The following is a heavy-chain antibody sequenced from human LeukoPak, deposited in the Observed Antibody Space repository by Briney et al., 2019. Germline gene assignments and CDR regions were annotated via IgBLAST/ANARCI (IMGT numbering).Heavy chain of an antibody. CDR2: ISSNGGST. D-gene: IGHD1-1*01. CDR3: VKGHLEAPFDY. J-gene: IGHJ4*02. V-gene: IGHV3-64D*09. CDR1: GFTFNIYA. Sequence: GGSLRLSCAASGFTFNIYAMSWVRQAPGKGLEYVSAISSNGGSTYYAGSVKGRFTISRDNSKNTVYLQMSSLRAEDTAVYYCVKGHLEAPFDYWGQGTLVTVSS.